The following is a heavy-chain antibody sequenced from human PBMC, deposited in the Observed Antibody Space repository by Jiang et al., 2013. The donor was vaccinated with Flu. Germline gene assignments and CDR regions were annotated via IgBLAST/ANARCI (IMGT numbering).Heavy chain of an antibody. V-gene: IGHV2-5*08. CDR1: GFSLSTSGTC. CDR3: AHRAGGDYVVGFDV. Sequence: KPTQTLTLTCTFSGFSLSTSGTCVSWIRQPPGKALEWLAVIYWDDDKYYSPSLESRLTITKDTSKNHVVLTMATMDPVDTGTYYCAHRAGGDYVVGFDVWGPGKMVTVSS. D-gene: IGHD3-10*02. CDR2: IYWDDDK. J-gene: IGHJ3*01.